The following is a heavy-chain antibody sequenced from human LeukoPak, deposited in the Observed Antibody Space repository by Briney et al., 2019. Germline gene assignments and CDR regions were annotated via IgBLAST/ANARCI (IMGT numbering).Heavy chain of an antibody. V-gene: IGHV4-39*07. CDR1: GGSINSTSNY. CDR2: IYYSGST. D-gene: IGHD4-17*01. CDR3: AGDYGDYYFDY. J-gene: IGHJ4*02. Sequence: PSETLSLTCTVSGGSINSTSNYWGWLRQPPGKGLEWIGSIYYSGSTSYNPSLKSRVTISVDTSKNQFSLKLSSVTAADTAVYFCAGDYGDYYFDYWGQGTLVTVSS.